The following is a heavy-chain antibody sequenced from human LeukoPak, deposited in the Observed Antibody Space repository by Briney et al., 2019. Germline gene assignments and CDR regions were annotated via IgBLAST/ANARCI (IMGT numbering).Heavy chain of an antibody. CDR3: VKPRDRFDWLLPQFDY. D-gene: IGHD3-9*01. CDR2: IKQDGSEK. Sequence: PGGSLRLSCAASGFTYSSYWMSWVRQAPGKGLEGVDNIKQDGSEKYYVDSVKGRFTVSRDNAKNSLYLQMNSLRAEDTAVYYCVKPRDRFDWLLPQFDYWGQGTLVTVSS. V-gene: IGHV3-7*01. J-gene: IGHJ4*02. CDR1: GFTYSSYW.